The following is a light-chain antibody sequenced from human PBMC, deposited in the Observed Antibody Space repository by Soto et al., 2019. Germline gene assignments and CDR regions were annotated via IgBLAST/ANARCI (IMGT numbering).Light chain of an antibody. J-gene: IGLJ1*01. CDR3: CSYAGSSNYYV. CDR1: SSDVGSYNL. CDR2: EGS. Sequence: SPLTQPASVSVSPGQSITISCTGTSSDVGSYNLVSWYQQHPGKAPKLMIYEGSKRPSGVSNRFSGSKSGNTASLTISGLQAEDEADYYCCSYAGSSNYYVFGTGTKVTVL. V-gene: IGLV2-23*01.